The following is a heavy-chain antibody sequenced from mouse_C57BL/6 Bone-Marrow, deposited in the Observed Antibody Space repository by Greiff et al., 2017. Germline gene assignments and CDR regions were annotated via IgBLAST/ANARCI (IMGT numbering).Heavy chain of an antibody. D-gene: IGHD2-4*01. CDR2: INPSTGGT. J-gene: IGHJ4*01. V-gene: IGHV1-42*01. Sequence: EVQLQQSGPELVKPGASVKISCKASGYSFTGYYMNWVKQSPEKSLEWIGEINPSTGGTTYNQKFKAKATLTVDKSSSTAYIQLKSLTSEDSAVYYCARMRYDYLYYYAMDDWGQGTSVTVSS. CDR1: GYSFTGYY. CDR3: ARMRYDYLYYYAMDD.